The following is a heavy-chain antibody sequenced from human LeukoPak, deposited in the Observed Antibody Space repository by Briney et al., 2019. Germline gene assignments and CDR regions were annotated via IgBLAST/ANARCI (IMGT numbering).Heavy chain of an antibody. CDR3: ARVKYDCVWGSYRDIDLTDY. V-gene: IGHV4-34*01. CDR2: INHSGST. J-gene: IGHJ4*02. CDR1: GGSFSGYY. Sequence: SETLSLTCAVYGGSFSGYYWSWIRQPPGKGLEWIGEINHSGSTNYNPSLKSRVTISVDTSKNQFSLKLSSVTAADTAVYYCARVKYDCVWGSYRDIDLTDYWGQGTLVTVSS. D-gene: IGHD3-16*02.